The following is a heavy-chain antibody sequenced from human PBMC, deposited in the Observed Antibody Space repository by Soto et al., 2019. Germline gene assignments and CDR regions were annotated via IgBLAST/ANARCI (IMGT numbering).Heavy chain of an antibody. D-gene: IGHD1-26*01. V-gene: IGHV4-59*01. CDR2: IYDSGSP. J-gene: IGHJ4*02. Sequence: SETLSLTCTVSGGSISSYYWSWIRQPPGKGLEWIGYIYDSGSPYYNPSLRSRVIISADTSKNQISLKLTSATAADTAVYYFARGVGSSPPRYWGRGTLVTVSS. CDR1: GGSISSYY. CDR3: ARGVGSSPPRY.